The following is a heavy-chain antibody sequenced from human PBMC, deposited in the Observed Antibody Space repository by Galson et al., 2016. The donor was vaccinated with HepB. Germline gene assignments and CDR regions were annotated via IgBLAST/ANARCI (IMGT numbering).Heavy chain of an antibody. CDR2: IYYSGSA. Sequence: TLSLTCTVSGVHMPSSGYFWSWIRQPPGKGLEWIGYIYYSGSAYYNPSLKSRVSISIDNSENHFSPTLGSVTVADTAVYYCAREGGEGFDFWGQGTLVTVSS. D-gene: IGHD3-16*01. J-gene: IGHJ4*02. CDR1: GVHMPSSGYF. V-gene: IGHV4-31*03. CDR3: AREGGEGFDF.